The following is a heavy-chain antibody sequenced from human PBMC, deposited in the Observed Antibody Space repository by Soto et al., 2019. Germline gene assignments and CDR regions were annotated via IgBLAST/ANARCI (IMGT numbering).Heavy chain of an antibody. CDR2: IYYRGST. CDR3: ARTQGDGFNDY. J-gene: IGHJ4*02. CDR1: GGSISSYY. D-gene: IGHD1-26*01. V-gene: IGHV4-59*01. Sequence: PSETLSLTCTVSGGSISSYYWSWIRQPPGRGLEWIGYIYYRGSTNYNPSLKSRLTISVDTSKNQFSLKLSSVTAADTAVYYCARTQGDGFNDYWGQGTLVTVSS.